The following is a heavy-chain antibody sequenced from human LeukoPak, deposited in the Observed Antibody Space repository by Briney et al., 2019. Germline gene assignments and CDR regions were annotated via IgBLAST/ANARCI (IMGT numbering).Heavy chain of an antibody. CDR2: INSSSSYI. J-gene: IGHJ4*02. D-gene: IGHD3-10*01. V-gene: IGHV3-21*01. Sequence: GGSLRLSCAASGFTFSSYSMNWVRQAPGKGLEWVSSINSSSSYIYYADSVKGRFTISRDNAKNSLYLQMNSLRAEDTAVYYCARDILNYYGSGSYYYWGQGTLVTVSS. CDR1: GFTFSSYS. CDR3: ARDILNYYGSGSYYY.